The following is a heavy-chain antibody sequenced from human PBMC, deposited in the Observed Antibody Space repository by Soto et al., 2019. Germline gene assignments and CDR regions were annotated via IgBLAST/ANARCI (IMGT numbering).Heavy chain of an antibody. CDR1: GVSISSGGYY. CDR3: AREYYYDSSGFDY. CDR2: IYYSGST. J-gene: IGHJ4*02. D-gene: IGHD3-22*01. V-gene: IGHV4-31*03. Sequence: SETLSLTCTVSGVSISSGGYYWTWIRQQPQKSKEWIGHIYYSGSTYYNPSLKSRVTVSVDTSKKQFSLKLSSVTAADTAVYYCAREYYYDSSGFDYWGEGTLVTVSS.